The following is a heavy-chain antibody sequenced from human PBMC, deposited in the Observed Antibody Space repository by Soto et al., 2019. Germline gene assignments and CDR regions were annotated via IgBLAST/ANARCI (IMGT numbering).Heavy chain of an antibody. CDR1: GGSISSSSYY. J-gene: IGHJ6*03. CDR3: ARRNYDILTGYQIPGYYYYYMDV. V-gene: IGHV4-39*01. CDR2: IYYSGST. Sequence: SETLSLTCTVSGGSISSSSYYWGWIRQPPGKGLEWIGSIYYSGSTYYNPSLKSRVTISVDTSKNQFSLKLSSVTAADTAVYYCARRNYDILTGYQIPGYYYYYMDVWGKGTTVTVSS. D-gene: IGHD3-9*01.